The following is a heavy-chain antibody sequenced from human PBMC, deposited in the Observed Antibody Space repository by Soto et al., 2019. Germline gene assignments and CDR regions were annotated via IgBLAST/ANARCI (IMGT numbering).Heavy chain of an antibody. CDR1: GDAITRHY. CDR3: ARNYGGNSQFFDL. V-gene: IGHV4-59*11. D-gene: IGHD4-17*01. Sequence: QVQLQESGPGLVKPSETLSLTCNVSGDAITRHYWSWIRQSPGKGMEWLGYFFHTGTALYNPSLRSRVSMSMDTSKNQFSLKLTSIIPADTAVYFCARNYGGNSQFFDLWGRGTLVTVSS. J-gene: IGHJ2*01. CDR2: FFHTGTA.